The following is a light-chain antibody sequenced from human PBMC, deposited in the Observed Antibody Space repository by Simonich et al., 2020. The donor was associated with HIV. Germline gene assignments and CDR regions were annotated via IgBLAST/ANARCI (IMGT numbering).Light chain of an antibody. CDR3: QQSYSTPYT. CDR1: QTISNY. J-gene: IGKJ2*01. Sequence: DIQMTQSPSSLSASVGDRVTVTCRASQTISNYLNWYQQKPGKAPQLLIYGSSILQRGVPSRFSGRRSGTDFTLAISNLQPEDFATYYCQQSYSTPYTFGQGTKVEIK. V-gene: IGKV1-39*01. CDR2: GSS.